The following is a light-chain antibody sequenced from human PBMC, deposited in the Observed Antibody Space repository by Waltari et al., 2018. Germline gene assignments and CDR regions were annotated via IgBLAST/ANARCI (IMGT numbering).Light chain of an antibody. J-gene: IGLJ1*01. CDR1: STGVGKFNL. CDR3: CSYAGSRTYV. V-gene: IGLV2-23*02. Sequence: QSALTQPASVSGSPRQSITISCTGTSTGVGKFNLVSWYQQHPGKFPNLLIYEVSKWPSGVSNHFSGSKSGNTASLTISGLRAEDEADYYCCSYAGSRTYVFGTGTKVTVL. CDR2: EVS.